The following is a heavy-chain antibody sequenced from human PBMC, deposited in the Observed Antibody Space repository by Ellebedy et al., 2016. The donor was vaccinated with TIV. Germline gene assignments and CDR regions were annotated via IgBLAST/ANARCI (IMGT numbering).Heavy chain of an antibody. J-gene: IGHJ6*02. Sequence: GESLKISCAASGFSVSNNYMNWVRQAPGKGLEWVSYISSSSSIYYADSVKGRFTISRDNAKTSLYLQMNSLRAEDTAVYYVARGGGRWALDVWGQGTTVTVSS. CDR3: ARGGGRWALDV. D-gene: IGHD3-16*01. CDR1: GFSVSNNY. V-gene: IGHV3-69-1*01. CDR2: ISSSSSI.